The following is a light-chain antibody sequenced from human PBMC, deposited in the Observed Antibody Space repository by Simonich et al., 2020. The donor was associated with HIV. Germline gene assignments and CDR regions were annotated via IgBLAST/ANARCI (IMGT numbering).Light chain of an antibody. Sequence: EIVMTQSPATLSVSPGERATLSCRASQSVRSNLVWYQQKPGQAPRLLIYGASTRATGIPARFSGSGSGTECTLTISSMQSEDFAVYYCQQYNSYWTFGQGTRVEIK. CDR2: GAS. CDR1: QSVRSN. CDR3: QQYNSYWT. J-gene: IGKJ1*01. V-gene: IGKV3-15*01.